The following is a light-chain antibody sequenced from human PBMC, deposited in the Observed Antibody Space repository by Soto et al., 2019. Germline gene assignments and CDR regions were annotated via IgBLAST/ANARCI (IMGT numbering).Light chain of an antibody. V-gene: IGLV1-40*01. J-gene: IGLJ3*02. CDR3: QSYDSSLSGWV. CDR2: GNR. Sequence: QSVLTQPPSVSGAPGQRVTISCTGSSSNIGAGYDVNWYQQLPGTAPKLLIHGNRNRPSGVPDRVSGSKSGTSASLAITGLQAEDEADYYCQSYDSSLSGWVFGGGTQLTVL. CDR1: SSNIGAGYD.